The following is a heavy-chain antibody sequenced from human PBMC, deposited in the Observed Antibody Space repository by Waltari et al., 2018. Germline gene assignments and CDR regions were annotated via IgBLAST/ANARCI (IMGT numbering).Heavy chain of an antibody. CDR1: GFTIQDFA. Sequence: QVHLVESGGGVVQSGKSLRLSCAASGFTIQDFAMHWVRQAPGQGLAWFSVVSSDGTNKCYADSVKGRLVISRDNSGSTLDLQMNSLRPQDTAIYYCARGDCRSTSCYSLESWGHGTLVTVS. CDR3: ARGDCRSTSCYSLES. J-gene: IGHJ1*01. CDR2: VSSDGTNK. V-gene: IGHV3-30*01. D-gene: IGHD2-2*01.